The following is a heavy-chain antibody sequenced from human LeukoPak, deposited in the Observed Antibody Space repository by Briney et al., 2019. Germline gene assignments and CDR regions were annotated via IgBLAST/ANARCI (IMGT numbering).Heavy chain of an antibody. D-gene: IGHD4-11*01. CDR2: IRHVGSNE. V-gene: IGHV3-30*02. CDR3: VKDWGVLPDYSADGFDI. Sequence: GGSLRLSCAASGFTFSSYGMHWVRQAPGKGLEWVAFIRHVGSNEYYAESVRGRFAISRDNSQNTLHLQMNILRVEDTAVYYCVKDWGVLPDYSADGFDIWGPGTVVTVSS. CDR1: GFTFSSYG. J-gene: IGHJ3*02.